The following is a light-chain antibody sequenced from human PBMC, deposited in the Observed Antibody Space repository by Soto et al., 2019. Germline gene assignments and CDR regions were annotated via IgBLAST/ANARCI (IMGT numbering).Light chain of an antibody. CDR1: SSDVGGYNY. Sequence: QSVLTQPASVSGSPGQSITISCTGTSSDVGGYNYVSWYQRQSGKAPKLMIHEVSNRPSGVSNRFSGSKSGNTASLTFSGLQAEDEADYYCSSYTSSRAYVFGIGTKVTVL. CDR3: SSYTSSRAYV. V-gene: IGLV2-14*01. CDR2: EVS. J-gene: IGLJ1*01.